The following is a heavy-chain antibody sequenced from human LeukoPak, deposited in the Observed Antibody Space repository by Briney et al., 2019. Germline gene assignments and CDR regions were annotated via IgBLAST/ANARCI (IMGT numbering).Heavy chain of an antibody. V-gene: IGHV4-59*08. Sequence: SETLSLTCTVSGGSISSYYWSWIRQPPGKGLEWIGYIYYSGSTNYNPSLKSRVTISVDSSKNQFSLKLSSVTAADTAVYYCARQPYNWNYGWFDPWGRGTLVTVSS. CDR1: GGSISSYY. J-gene: IGHJ5*02. CDR2: IYYSGST. CDR3: ARQPYNWNYGWFDP. D-gene: IGHD1-7*01.